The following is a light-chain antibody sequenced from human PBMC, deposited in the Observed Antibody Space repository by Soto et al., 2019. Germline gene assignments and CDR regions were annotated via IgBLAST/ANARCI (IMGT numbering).Light chain of an antibody. J-gene: IGLJ3*02. Sequence: QSVLTQPPSVSGAPGQXVTISCTGSSSNIGAGYDVHWYQQLPGTAPKLLIYGNSNRPSGVPDRFSGSKSGTSASLAITGLQAEDEADYYCQSYDSSLSGWVFGGGTKLTFL. V-gene: IGLV1-40*01. CDR3: QSYDSSLSGWV. CDR1: SSNIGAGYD. CDR2: GNS.